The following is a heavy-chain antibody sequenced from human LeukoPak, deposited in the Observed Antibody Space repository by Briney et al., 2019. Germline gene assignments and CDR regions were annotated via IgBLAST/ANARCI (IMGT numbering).Heavy chain of an antibody. Sequence: ASVKVSCKASGYTLTSYGISWVRQAPGQGLEWMGWINPNSGGTNYAQKFQGRVTMTRDTSISTAYMELSRLRSDDTAVYYCARIGSGYDLDYFDYWGQGTLVTVSS. CDR1: GYTLTSYG. V-gene: IGHV1-2*02. CDR3: ARIGSGYDLDYFDY. D-gene: IGHD5-12*01. J-gene: IGHJ4*02. CDR2: INPNSGGT.